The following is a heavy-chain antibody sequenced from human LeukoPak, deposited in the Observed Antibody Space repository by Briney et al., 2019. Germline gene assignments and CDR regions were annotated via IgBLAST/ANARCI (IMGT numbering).Heavy chain of an antibody. J-gene: IGHJ5*02. V-gene: IGHV3-30*02. Sequence: PGGSLGLSCAASGFTFSSYGMHWVRQAPGKGLEWVAFIRYDGSNKYYADSVKGRFTISRDNSKNTLYLQMNSLRAEDTAVYYCGKDHLKLSSTSGGWFDPWAREPWSPSPQ. CDR3: GKDHLKLSSTSGGWFDP. D-gene: IGHD2-2*01. CDR2: IRYDGSNK. CDR1: GFTFSSYG.